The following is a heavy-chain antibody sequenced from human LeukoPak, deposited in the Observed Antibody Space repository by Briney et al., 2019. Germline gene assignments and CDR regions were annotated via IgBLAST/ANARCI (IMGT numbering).Heavy chain of an antibody. CDR1: GGSISSYY. CDR3: AREKGYDFDPSDAFDI. D-gene: IGHD3-3*01. J-gene: IGHJ3*02. V-gene: IGHV4-59*01. CDR2: IYYSGST. Sequence: SETLSLTCTVSGGSISSYYWSWIRQPPGKGLEWIGYIYYSGSTNYYPSLKSRVTISVDTSKNQFSLKLSSVTAADTAVYYCAREKGYDFDPSDAFDIWGQGTMVTVSS.